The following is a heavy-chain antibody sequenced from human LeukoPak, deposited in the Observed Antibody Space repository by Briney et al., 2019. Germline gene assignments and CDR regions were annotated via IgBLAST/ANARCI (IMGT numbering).Heavy chain of an antibody. Sequence: PGGSLRLSCAASGFTVSSNYMTWVPQPPGKGLEWVSVLYSDDTTYYADSVKGRFTISRDNPKNTLFLQMNSLRAEDTAVYYCARGDYALDYWGQGTLVTVSS. CDR1: GFTVSSNY. D-gene: IGHD4-17*01. CDR3: ARGDYALDY. V-gene: IGHV3-53*03. CDR2: LYSDDTT. J-gene: IGHJ4*02.